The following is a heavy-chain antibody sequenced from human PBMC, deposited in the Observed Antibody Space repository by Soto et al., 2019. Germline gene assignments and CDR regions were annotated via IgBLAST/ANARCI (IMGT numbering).Heavy chain of an antibody. CDR1: GFTFSSYG. D-gene: IGHD3-10*01. CDR2: IWYDGSNK. J-gene: IGHJ6*02. V-gene: IGHV3-33*01. Sequence: QVQLVESGGGVVQPGRSLRLSCAASGFTFSSYGMHWVRQAPGKGLEWVAVIWYDGSNKYYADSVKGRVNISRDNSKNTLYLRMNSMRAEYRAVYYCARGDSLLWFGELHVWGQGTTVTVSS. CDR3: ARGDSLLWFGELHV.